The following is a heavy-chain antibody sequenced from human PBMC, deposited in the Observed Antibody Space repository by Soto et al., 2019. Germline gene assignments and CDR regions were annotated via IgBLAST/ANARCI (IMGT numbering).Heavy chain of an antibody. CDR1: GFTFGSYA. J-gene: IGHJ4*02. D-gene: IGHD6-6*01. V-gene: IGHV3-23*01. Sequence: GGSLRLSCAASGFTFGSYAMSWVRQAPGKGLEWVSAISGSGGSTYYADSVKGRFTISRDNSKNTLYLQMNSLRAEDTAVYYCAKIGNWIAARPSGLYYFDYWGQGTLVTSPQ. CDR3: AKIGNWIAARPSGLYYFDY. CDR2: ISGSGGST.